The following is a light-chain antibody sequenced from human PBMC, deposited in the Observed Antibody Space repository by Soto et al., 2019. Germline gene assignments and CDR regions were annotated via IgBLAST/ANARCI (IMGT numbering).Light chain of an antibody. CDR3: QQSYTTPLT. J-gene: IGKJ4*01. CDR2: DVF. CDR1: QNINNY. Sequence: DIQMTQSPSSLSASVGDRVTITCPASQNINNYLNWYQHKPGQAPKVLIYDVFTLQSGVPSRFSGSGSGTFFTLTISSLQPEDFVTYYWQQSYTTPLTFGGGTKVEIK. V-gene: IGKV1-39*01.